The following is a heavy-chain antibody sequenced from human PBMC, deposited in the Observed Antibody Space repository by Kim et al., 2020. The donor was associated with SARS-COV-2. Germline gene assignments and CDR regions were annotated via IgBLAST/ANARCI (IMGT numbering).Heavy chain of an antibody. D-gene: IGHD6-25*01. Sequence: ASVKVSCKTFAYTFSTYGITWMRQAPGQGLEFMGWVNPNNGNTEYVQKFEGRVTMTTDIFTRTAYMHLWSLTYDDTAVYYCARGSAWPKIDYWGQGTLVTVSS. J-gene: IGHJ4*02. CDR2: VNPNNGNT. CDR3: ARGSAWPKIDY. CDR1: AYTFSTYG. V-gene: IGHV1-18*04.